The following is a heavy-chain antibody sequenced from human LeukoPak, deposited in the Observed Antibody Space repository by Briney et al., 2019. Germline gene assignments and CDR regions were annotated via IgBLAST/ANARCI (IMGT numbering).Heavy chain of an antibody. V-gene: IGHV3-7*01. Sequence: PGGSLRLSCAASGFTFSSDWMTWVRQAPGKRLEWVANIKQVGSEKYYVDSVKGRFTISRDNAKNPLYLQMNSLRAEDTAVYYCARDAFSRISIFGVVSDAFDIWGQGTMVTVSS. D-gene: IGHD3-3*01. CDR1: GFTFSSDW. CDR2: IKQVGSEK. CDR3: ARDAFSRISIFGVVSDAFDI. J-gene: IGHJ3*02.